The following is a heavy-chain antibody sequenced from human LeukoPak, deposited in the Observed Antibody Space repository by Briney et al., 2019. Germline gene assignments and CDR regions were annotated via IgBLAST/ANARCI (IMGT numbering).Heavy chain of an antibody. J-gene: IGHJ4*02. D-gene: IGHD4-17*01. CDR2: IKSDGTYR. CDR1: GFTFSSHW. V-gene: IGHV3-74*01. Sequence: GGSLRLSCAASGFTFSSHWMHWVRQAPGKWLVCVARIKSDGTYRDYGDSVRGRFTISRDNAKDTLYLQMNSLRAEDTAVYYCVRDDRSYGVDYWGQGTPVTVSS. CDR3: VRDDRSYGVDY.